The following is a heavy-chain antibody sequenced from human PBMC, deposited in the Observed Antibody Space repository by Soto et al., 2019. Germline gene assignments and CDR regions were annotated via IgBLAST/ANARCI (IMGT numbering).Heavy chain of an antibody. D-gene: IGHD2-2*02. Sequence: SVMISCTASGGTFSSYTISWVRKAPGQGLEWMGRIIPILGIANYAQKFQGRVTITADKSTSTAYMELSSLRSEDTAVYYCAYTGMGYLCRAFDIWGQGTMFTVS. V-gene: IGHV1-69*02. J-gene: IGHJ3*02. CDR3: AYTGMGYLCRAFDI. CDR2: IIPILGIA. CDR1: GGTFSSYT.